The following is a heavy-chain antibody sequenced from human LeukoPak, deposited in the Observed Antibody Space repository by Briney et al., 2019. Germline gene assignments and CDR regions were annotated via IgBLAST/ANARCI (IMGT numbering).Heavy chain of an antibody. CDR2: ISGLAGST. J-gene: IGHJ4*02. D-gene: IGHD5-18*01. V-gene: IGHV3-23*01. CDR3: AKDVQHGYSYAVRGFDY. CDR1: GFTFDRFA. Sequence: GGSLRLSCAASGFTFDRFAMSWVRQAPGKGLEWVSAISGLAGSTYYADSVKGRFIISRDNSKNTLYLDMTSLRAEDTAVYYCAKDVQHGYSYAVRGFDYWGQGTLVTVSS.